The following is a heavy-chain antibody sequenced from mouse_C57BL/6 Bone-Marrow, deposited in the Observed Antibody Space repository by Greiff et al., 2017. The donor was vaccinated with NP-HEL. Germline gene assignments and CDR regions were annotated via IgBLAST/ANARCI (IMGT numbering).Heavy chain of an antibody. CDR1: GYTFTSYW. V-gene: IGHV1-72*01. Sequence: VQLQQPGAELVKPGASVKLSCKASGYTFTSYWMHWVKQRPGRGLEWIGRIDPNSGGTKYNEKFKSKATLTVDKPSSTAYMQLGSLTSEDSAVYYCARGGWLQRDYLYYYAMDYWGQGTSVTVSS. CDR2: IDPNSGGT. D-gene: IGHD2-2*01. J-gene: IGHJ4*01. CDR3: ARGGWLQRDYLYYYAMDY.